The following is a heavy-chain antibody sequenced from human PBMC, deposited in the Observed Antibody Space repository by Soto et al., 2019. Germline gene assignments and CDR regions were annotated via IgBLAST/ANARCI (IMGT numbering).Heavy chain of an antibody. J-gene: IGHJ6*02. Sequence: ASVKVSCKASGYTFTSYAMHWVRQAPGQRLEWMGWINAGNGNTKYSQKFQGRVTITRDTSASTAYMELSSLRSEDTAVYYCARSQAGIAARPVYGMDGWGQGNTVTVSS. D-gene: IGHD6-6*01. CDR2: INAGNGNT. V-gene: IGHV1-3*01. CDR1: GYTFTSYA. CDR3: ARSQAGIAARPVYGMDG.